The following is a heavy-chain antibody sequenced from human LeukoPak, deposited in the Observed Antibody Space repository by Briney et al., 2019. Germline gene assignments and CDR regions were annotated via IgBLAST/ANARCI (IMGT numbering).Heavy chain of an antibody. CDR2: INLDGTDK. CDR1: GFSFSNHW. Sequence: AGGSLRLSCAASGFSFSNHWMSWVRQAPGKGLEWVASINLDGTDKYYVDAVKGRFTISRDNAKNSQFLEMNSLRATDTAVYYCVRNGGSLDYWGQGTLVTVSS. J-gene: IGHJ4*02. CDR3: VRNGGSLDY. D-gene: IGHD2-15*01. V-gene: IGHV3-7*01.